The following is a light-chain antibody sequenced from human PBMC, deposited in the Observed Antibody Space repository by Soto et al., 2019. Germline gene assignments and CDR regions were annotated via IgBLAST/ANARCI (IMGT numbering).Light chain of an antibody. V-gene: IGKV1-5*01. CDR3: QQYKNYLT. CDR1: QSISTW. J-gene: IGKJ3*01. Sequence: DIQMTQSPSTLSASVGERVTITCRASQSISTWLAWYQQKPGKAPKVLIYGASSLESGVPSRFSGSGSGTEFTLTISSLQPDDFTTYYCQQYKNYLTFGPGTKVDIK. CDR2: GAS.